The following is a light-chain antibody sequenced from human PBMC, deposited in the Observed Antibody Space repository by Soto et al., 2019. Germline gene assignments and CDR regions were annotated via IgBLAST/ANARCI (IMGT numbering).Light chain of an antibody. J-gene: IGLJ1*01. CDR2: DVS. CDR1: ISDVRGYNF. V-gene: IGLV2-14*03. CDR3: SSFTGSNYV. Sequence: QSVLTQPASVSGSPGQSITISCTGNISDVRGYNFVSWYQQYPGKAPKLMICDVSNRPSGFSNRFSGSKSGNTASLTISGLQAEDEADYYCSSFTGSNYVFGTGTKVT.